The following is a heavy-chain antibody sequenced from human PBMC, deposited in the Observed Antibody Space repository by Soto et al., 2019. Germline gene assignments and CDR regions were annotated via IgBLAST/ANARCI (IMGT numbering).Heavy chain of an antibody. D-gene: IGHD3-10*01. CDR3: ARASRSGQHFDY. V-gene: IGHV4-59*01. CDR2: IYYSGST. CDR1: GGSISSYY. Sequence: QVQLQESGPGLVKPSETLSLTCTVSGGSISSYYWSWIRQPPGKGLEWIGYIYYSGSTNYNPSLKSRVTISVDTSKNQFSLKLSSVTAADTAVYYCARASRSGQHFDYWGQGTLVTVSS. J-gene: IGHJ4*02.